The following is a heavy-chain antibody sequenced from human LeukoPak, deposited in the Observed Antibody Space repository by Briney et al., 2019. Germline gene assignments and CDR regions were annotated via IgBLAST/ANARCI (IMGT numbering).Heavy chain of an antibody. CDR3: AREPYSWSHDY. CDR1: GGSINSYY. CDR2: IYYSGST. J-gene: IGHJ4*02. V-gene: IGHV4-59*12. Sequence: SETLSLTCTVSGGSINSYYWSWIRQPPGKGLEWIGYIYYSGSTNYNPSLQSRVTISLDTSKNQCSLRLSSVTAADTSVYYCAREPYSWSHDYWGQGTLVTVSS. D-gene: IGHD1-26*01.